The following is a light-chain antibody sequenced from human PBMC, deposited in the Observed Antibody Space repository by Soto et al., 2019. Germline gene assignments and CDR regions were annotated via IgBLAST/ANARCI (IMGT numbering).Light chain of an antibody. CDR2: KAS. V-gene: IGKV1-5*03. CDR3: QEYNSYWT. CDR1: QSISSW. Sequence: DIQMTQSPSTLSASVGDRVTITCRASQSISSWLAWYQQKPGKAPKLLIYKASTLKSGVPSRFSGSGSGTEFTLTISGLQPSDFAAYYCQEYNSYWTFGQGTKVEIK. J-gene: IGKJ1*01.